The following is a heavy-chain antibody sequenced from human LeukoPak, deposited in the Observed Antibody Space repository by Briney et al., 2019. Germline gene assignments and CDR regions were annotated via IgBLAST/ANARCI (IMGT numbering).Heavy chain of an antibody. D-gene: IGHD3-3*01. CDR1: GGSISSFY. Sequence: SETLSLTCSVFGGSISSFYWNWIRQAPGKRLEWIGYVYYSATTNYNPSLKSRVTISADTSNNQFSPKLSSVTAADTAVYYCARGDTNDFWSGLSFDYWGQGTLVSVSS. V-gene: IGHV4-59*01. CDR2: VYYSATT. J-gene: IGHJ4*02. CDR3: ARGDTNDFWSGLSFDY.